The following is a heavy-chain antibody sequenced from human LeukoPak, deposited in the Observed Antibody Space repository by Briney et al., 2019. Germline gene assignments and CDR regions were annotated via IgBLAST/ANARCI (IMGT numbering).Heavy chain of an antibody. CDR2: IYHSGST. V-gene: IGHV4-38-2*02. CDR1: GYSISSGYY. J-gene: IGHJ5*02. Sequence: SETLSLTCTVSGYSISSGYYWGWIRQPPGKGLEWIGSIYHSGSTYYNPSLKSRVTISVDTSKNQFSLKLSSVTAADTAVYYCARDSTTMVYNWFDPWGQGTLVTVSS. CDR3: ARDSTTMVYNWFDP. D-gene: IGHD3-10*01.